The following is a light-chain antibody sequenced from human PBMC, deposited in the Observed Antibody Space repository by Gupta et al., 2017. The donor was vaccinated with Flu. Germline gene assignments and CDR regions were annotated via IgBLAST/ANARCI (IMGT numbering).Light chain of an antibody. CDR1: SNDVGGSNR. V-gene: IGLV2-11*01. J-gene: IGLJ1*01. CDR3: CSSHAGRVTWV. Sequence: QSAPTQPPPVSGSPGQSVTVFCTGSSNDVGGSNRVSWYQQRPGKAPKLILYEVTERPSGVPDRFSGSKSGNTASLTISGLLDDDEADYSCCSSHAGRVTWVFGTGTTVTVL. CDR2: EVT.